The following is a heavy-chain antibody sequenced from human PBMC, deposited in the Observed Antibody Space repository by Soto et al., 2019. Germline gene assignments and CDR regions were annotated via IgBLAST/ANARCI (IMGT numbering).Heavy chain of an antibody. CDR3: ARERGYSYGAAFYYYYYGMDV. J-gene: IGHJ6*02. Sequence: ASVKVSCKASGYTFTSYYMHWGRKAPGQGLEWMGIINPSGGSTSYAQKFQGRVTMTRDTSTSTVYMELSSLRSEDTAAYYCARERGYSYGAAFYYYYYGMDVWGQGTTVTVSS. CDR2: INPSGGST. V-gene: IGHV1-46*01. CDR1: GYTFTSYY. D-gene: IGHD5-18*01.